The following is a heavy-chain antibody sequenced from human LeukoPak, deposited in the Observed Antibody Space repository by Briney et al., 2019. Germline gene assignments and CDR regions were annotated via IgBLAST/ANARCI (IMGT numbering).Heavy chain of an antibody. Sequence: PSETLSLTCTVSGGSISSYYWSWIRRPPGKGLEWIGYIYYSGSTNYNPSLKSRVTISVDTSKNQFSLKLSSVTAADTAVYYCARAFYDFWSGPNWFDPWGQGTLVTVSS. CDR3: ARAFYDFWSGPNWFDP. V-gene: IGHV4-59*01. CDR2: IYYSGST. CDR1: GGSISSYY. D-gene: IGHD3-3*01. J-gene: IGHJ5*02.